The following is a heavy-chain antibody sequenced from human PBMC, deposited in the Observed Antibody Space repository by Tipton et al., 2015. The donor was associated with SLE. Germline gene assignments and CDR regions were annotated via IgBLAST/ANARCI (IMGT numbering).Heavy chain of an antibody. CDR2: IYYTGNT. J-gene: IGHJ4*02. CDR3: ARHSWEQPFDN. CDR1: GGSLNSYY. V-gene: IGHV4-59*08. Sequence: TLSLTCTVSGGSLNSYYWNWIRQPPGKGLEWIGHIYYTGNTNYNPSLESRVTISVDTSKNQFSLKLTSVTAADTAVYYCARHSWEQPFDNWGQGTLVTVSS. D-gene: IGHD1/OR15-1a*01.